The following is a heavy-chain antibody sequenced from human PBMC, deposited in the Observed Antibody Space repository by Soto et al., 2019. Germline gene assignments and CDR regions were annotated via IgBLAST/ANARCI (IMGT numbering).Heavy chain of an antibody. V-gene: IGHV2-5*02. CDR3: ARGVMITFGGVIAEDAFDI. D-gene: IGHD3-16*02. CDR2: IYWDDDK. Sequence: QITLKESGPTLVKPTQTLTLTCTFSGFSLSTSGVGVGWIRQPPGKALEWLALIYWDDDKRYSPSLKSRLTITKDTSKNQVVLTVTNMDPVDTATYYCARGVMITFGGVIAEDAFDIWGQGTMVTVSS. J-gene: IGHJ3*02. CDR1: GFSLSTSGVG.